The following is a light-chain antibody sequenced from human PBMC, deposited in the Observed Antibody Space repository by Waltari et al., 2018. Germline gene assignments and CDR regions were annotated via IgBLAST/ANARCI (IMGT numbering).Light chain of an antibody. Sequence: QSALTQPRSVSGSPGQSVTISCTGTNSDVGAYKYVSWYQQHPGKAPKLIIYDVTKRPSGVPDRFSGSKSGNPASLTISGLQAEDEADYYCCSYADTYSWVFGGGTKLTVL. CDR1: NSDVGAYKY. CDR3: CSYADTYSWV. J-gene: IGLJ3*02. CDR2: DVT. V-gene: IGLV2-11*01.